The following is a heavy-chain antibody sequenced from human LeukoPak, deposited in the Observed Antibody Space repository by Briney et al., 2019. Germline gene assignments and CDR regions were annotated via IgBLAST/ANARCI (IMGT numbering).Heavy chain of an antibody. Sequence: GESLKIYCQGSGYSFTSYWIRWVRQMPGKGLEWMGIIYPGDSDTRYSPSFQGQVTISADKSISTAYLQWSSLKASDTAMYYCARRYDSSGLSFDYWGQGTLVTVSS. D-gene: IGHD3-22*01. CDR1: GYSFTSYW. V-gene: IGHV5-51*01. J-gene: IGHJ4*02. CDR2: IYPGDSDT. CDR3: ARRYDSSGLSFDY.